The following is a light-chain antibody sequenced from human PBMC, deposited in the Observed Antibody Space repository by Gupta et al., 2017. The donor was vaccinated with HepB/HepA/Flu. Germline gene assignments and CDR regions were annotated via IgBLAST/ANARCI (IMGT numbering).Light chain of an antibody. J-gene: IGKJ1*01. Sequence: LLTQSPGTLSLSPGERGTLSCRASQTISINFLVWYQQKPGQAPRLLFYATSRATDVPDRFSGSGSGTDFTLTIDRLEPEDVAVYYCQQDDESPYTFGQGTKVEIK. V-gene: IGKV3-20*01. CDR3: QQDDESPYT. CDR1: QTISINF. CDR2: ATS.